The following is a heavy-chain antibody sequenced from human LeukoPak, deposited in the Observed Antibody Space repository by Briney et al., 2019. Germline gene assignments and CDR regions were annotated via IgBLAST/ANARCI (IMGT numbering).Heavy chain of an antibody. CDR2: ISGSGGST. V-gene: IGHV3-23*01. Sequence: GGSLRLSCAVSGFTFSDYAMSWVRQAPGKGLEWVSTISGSGGSTYSADSVKGRFTISRDNSRNTLYLQMNSLRAEDTAIYYCAKGGPQFFDYWGQGTLVSVSS. CDR3: AKGGPQFFDY. CDR1: GFTFSDYA. D-gene: IGHD5-24*01. J-gene: IGHJ4*02.